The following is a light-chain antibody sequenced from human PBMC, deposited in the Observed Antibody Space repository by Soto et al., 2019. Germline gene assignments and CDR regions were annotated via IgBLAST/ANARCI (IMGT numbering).Light chain of an antibody. CDR3: QHFKSFPIT. J-gene: IGKJ5*01. CDR1: QGISTL. V-gene: IGKV1-13*02. CDR2: ESS. Sequence: AIQLTQPPSSLSASVGDRVTIPCRASQGISTLLAWYQQKPGKAPKVLIYESSLLQSGVPSRFSGSGSGTDFTLTISSLQPEDFATYYCQHFKSFPITFGQGTRLEI.